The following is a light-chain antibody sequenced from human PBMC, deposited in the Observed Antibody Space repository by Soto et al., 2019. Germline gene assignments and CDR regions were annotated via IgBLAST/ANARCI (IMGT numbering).Light chain of an antibody. Sequence: QSALTQPASVSGSPGQSITISCIGTTSAVGTYNLVSWYQQHPGKAPKLMIYEGSKRPSGVSNRFSGSKSGNAASLTISGLQADDEADYYCCSYAGSSTFVFGGGTKVTVL. CDR3: CSYAGSSTFV. V-gene: IGLV2-23*03. J-gene: IGLJ2*01. CDR2: EGS. CDR1: TSAVGTYNL.